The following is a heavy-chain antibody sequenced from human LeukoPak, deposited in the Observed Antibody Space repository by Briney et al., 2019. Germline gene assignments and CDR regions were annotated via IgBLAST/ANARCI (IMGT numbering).Heavy chain of an antibody. CDR2: MNPNSGNT. J-gene: IGHJ4*02. CDR3: ARGPPYYDFWSGYYPLDY. CDR1: GYTFTSYD. V-gene: IGHV1-8*01. D-gene: IGHD3-3*01. Sequence: ASVKVSCKASGYTFTSYDINWVRQATGQGLEWMGWMNPNSGNTGYAQKFQGRVTMTRNTSISTAYMELSSLRSEDTAVYYCARGPPYYDFWSGYYPLDYWGQGTLVTVCS.